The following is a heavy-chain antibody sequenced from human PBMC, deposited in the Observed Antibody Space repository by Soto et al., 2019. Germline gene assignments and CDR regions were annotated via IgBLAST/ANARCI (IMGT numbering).Heavy chain of an antibody. V-gene: IGHV5-51*01. D-gene: IGHD3-22*01. CDR1: GYSFTSYW. CDR3: ARQYAVITPRGAFDI. CDR2: IYPGDSDT. J-gene: IGHJ3*02. Sequence: LGESLKISCKGSGYSFTSYWIGWVRQMPGKGLEWMGIIYPGDSDTRYSPSFQGQVTISADKSISTAYLQWSSLKASDTAMYYCARQYAVITPRGAFDIWGQGTMVTVSS.